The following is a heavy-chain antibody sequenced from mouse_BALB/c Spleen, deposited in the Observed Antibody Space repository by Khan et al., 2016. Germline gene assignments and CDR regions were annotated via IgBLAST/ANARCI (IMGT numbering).Heavy chain of an antibody. CDR2: IDPANGNT. CDR1: GFNIKDTY. Sequence: VQLKQSGAELVKPGASVKLSCTASGFNIKDTYMHWVKQRPEQGLEWIGRIDPANGNTKYDPKFQGKATITADTSSNTAYLQLSSLTSEDTAVYYCARRGVGNYGFAYWGQGTLVTVSA. CDR3: ARRGVGNYGFAY. J-gene: IGHJ3*01. D-gene: IGHD2-1*01. V-gene: IGHV14-3*02.